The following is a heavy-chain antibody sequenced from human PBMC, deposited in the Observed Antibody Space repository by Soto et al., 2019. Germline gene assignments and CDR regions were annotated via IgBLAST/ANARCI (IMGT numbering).Heavy chain of an antibody. CDR2: IYHSGST. D-gene: IGHD2-2*02. Sequence: QVQLQESGPGLVKPSGTLSLTCAVSGGSISSSNWWSWVRQPPGKGLEWIGEIYHSGSTNYNPSLKSRVTISVDKSKNQCSLKLSSVTAADTAVYYCARDDCSSTSCYRHYYGMDVWGQGTTVTVSS. CDR3: ARDDCSSTSCYRHYYGMDV. V-gene: IGHV4-4*02. CDR1: GGSISSSNW. J-gene: IGHJ6*02.